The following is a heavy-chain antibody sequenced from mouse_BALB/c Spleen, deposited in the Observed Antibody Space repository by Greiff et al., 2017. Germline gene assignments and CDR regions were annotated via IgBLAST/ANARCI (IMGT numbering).Heavy chain of an antibody. CDR2: ISDGGSYT. V-gene: IGHV5-4*02. J-gene: IGHJ4*01. CDR3: ARDPYGGAMDY. CDR1: GFTFSDYY. Sequence: DVKLVESGGGLVKPGGSLKLSCAASGFTFSDYYMYWVRQTPEKRLEWVATISDGGSYTYYPDSVKGRFTISRDNAKNNLYLQMSSLKSEDTAMYYCARDPYGGAMDYWGQGTSVTVSS. D-gene: IGHD1-1*01.